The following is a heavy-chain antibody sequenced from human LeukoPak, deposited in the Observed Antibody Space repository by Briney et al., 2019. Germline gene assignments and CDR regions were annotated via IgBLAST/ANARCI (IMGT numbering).Heavy chain of an antibody. CDR1: GGSISSSSYY. J-gene: IGHJ6*02. V-gene: IGHV4-39*07. D-gene: IGHD3-22*01. CDR2: IYYSGST. CDR3: RGYYDSSGYPSGYYGMDV. Sequence: SETLSFTCTVSGGSISSSSYYWGWIRQPPGKGLEWIGSIYYSGSTCYNPSLKSRVTISVDTSKNQFSLKLSSVTAADTAVYYCRGYYDSSGYPSGYYGMDVWGQGTTVTVSS.